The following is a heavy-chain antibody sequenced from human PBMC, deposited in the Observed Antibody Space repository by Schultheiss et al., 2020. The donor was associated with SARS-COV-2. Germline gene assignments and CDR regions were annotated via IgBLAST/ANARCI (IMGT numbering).Heavy chain of an antibody. CDR1: GGSISSSSYY. D-gene: IGHD2-2*01. CDR3: ARQHCSSTSCYLGGNWFDP. Sequence: SETLSLTCTVSGGSISSSSYYWGWIRQPPGKGLEWIGSIYTSGSTNYNPSLKSRVTISVDTSKNQFSLKLSSVTAADTAVYYCARQHCSSTSCYLGGNWFDPWGQGTLVTVSS. J-gene: IGHJ5*02. CDR2: IYTSGST. V-gene: IGHV4-39*01.